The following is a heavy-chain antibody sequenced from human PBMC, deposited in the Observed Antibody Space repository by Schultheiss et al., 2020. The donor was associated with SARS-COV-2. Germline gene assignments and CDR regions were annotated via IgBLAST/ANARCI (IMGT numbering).Heavy chain of an antibody. CDR3: AKGRRELTEMGY. Sequence: GGSLRLSCAASGFTFSSYAMSWVRQAPGKGLEWVSSISSSSSYIYYADSVKGRFTISRDNSKNTLYLQMNSLRAEDTAVYYCAKGRRELTEMGYWGQGTLVTVSS. J-gene: IGHJ4*02. V-gene: IGHV3-23*01. CDR1: GFTFSSYA. D-gene: IGHD1-7*01. CDR2: ISSSSSYI.